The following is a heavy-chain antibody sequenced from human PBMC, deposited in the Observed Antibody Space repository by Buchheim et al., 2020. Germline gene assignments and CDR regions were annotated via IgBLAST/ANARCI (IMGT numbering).Heavy chain of an antibody. D-gene: IGHD5-24*01. J-gene: IGHJ4*02. Sequence: EVQLVESGGGLVQPGGSLRLSCAASGFTFSSYSMNWVRQAPGKGLEWVSYISSRSSTIYYADSVKGRFTISRDNAKNSLYLQMNSLRAEDTAVYYCARQERRDGYNPSYRLSYWGQGTL. CDR2: ISSRSSTI. V-gene: IGHV3-48*04. CDR3: ARQERRDGYNPSYRLSY. CDR1: GFTFSSYS.